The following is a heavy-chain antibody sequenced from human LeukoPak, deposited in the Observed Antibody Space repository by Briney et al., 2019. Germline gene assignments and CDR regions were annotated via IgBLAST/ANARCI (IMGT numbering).Heavy chain of an antibody. CDR1: GYTFTIYG. Sequence: ASVRVSCKASGYTFTIYGISWVRQAPGQGLEWMGWISAYNGNTNYAQKLQGRVTMTTDTSTSTAYMELRSLRSDDTAVYYCARKFYGGYEDYWGQGTLVTVSS. CDR2: ISAYNGNT. CDR3: ARKFYGGYEDY. D-gene: IGHD5-12*01. J-gene: IGHJ4*02. V-gene: IGHV1-18*04.